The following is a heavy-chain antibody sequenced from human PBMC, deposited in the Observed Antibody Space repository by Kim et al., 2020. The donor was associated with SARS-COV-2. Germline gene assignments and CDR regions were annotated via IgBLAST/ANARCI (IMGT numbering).Heavy chain of an antibody. D-gene: IGHD2-21*02. V-gene: IGHV3-33*06. J-gene: IGHJ3*02. CDR1: GFTFSSYG. CDR3: AKEGLSGAVVTTSGAFDI. Sequence: GGSLRLSCAASGFTFSSYGMHWVRQAPGKGLEWVAVIWYDGSNKYYADSVKGRFTISRDNSKNTLYLQMNSLRAEDTAVYYCAKEGLSGAVVTTSGAFDIWGQGTMVTVSS. CDR2: IWYDGSNK.